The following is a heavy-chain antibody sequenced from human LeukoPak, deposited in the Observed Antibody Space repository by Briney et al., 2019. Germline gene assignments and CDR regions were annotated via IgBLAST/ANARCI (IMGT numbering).Heavy chain of an antibody. CDR2: ISSSSSYI. J-gene: IGHJ4*02. V-gene: IGHV3-21*01. Sequence: GGSLRLSCAASGFTFSSYWMHWVRQAPGKGLVWVSSISSSSSYIYYADSVKGRFTISRDNAKNSLYLQMNSLRAEDTAVYYCATTYYDFWSGYYTSWYFDYWGQGTLVTVSS. CDR1: GFTFSSYW. D-gene: IGHD3-3*01. CDR3: ATTYYDFWSGYYTSWYFDY.